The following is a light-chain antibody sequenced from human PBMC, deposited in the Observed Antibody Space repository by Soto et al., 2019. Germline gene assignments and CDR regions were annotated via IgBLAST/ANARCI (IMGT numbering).Light chain of an antibody. CDR2: NVS. CDR1: QSLVYSDGNTY. V-gene: IGKV2-30*01. J-gene: IGKJ2*01. Sequence: DVVLTQSPLSLPVTLGQPASISCRSSQSLVYSDGNTYLSWFLQRPGQSPRRLIYNVSIRDAWGPDRFSGSWLGTDFTLTITRVGAEDVGVYYCMQGTHWPPYTFGQGTQLEIK. CDR3: MQGTHWPPYT.